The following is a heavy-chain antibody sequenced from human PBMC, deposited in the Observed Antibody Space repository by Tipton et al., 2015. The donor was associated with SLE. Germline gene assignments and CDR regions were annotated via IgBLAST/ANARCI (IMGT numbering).Heavy chain of an antibody. J-gene: IGHJ3*02. CDR1: GYSISSSNW. CDR2: IYYSGSI. D-gene: IGHD3/OR15-3a*01. Sequence: TLSLTCAVSGYSISSSNWWGWIRQPPGKGLEWIGYIYYSGSIYYNPSLKSRVTMSVDTSKNQFSLKLSSVTAMDTAVYYCARGGFEYDNIWAFDIWGQGTMVTVSS. CDR3: ARGGFEYDNIWAFDI. V-gene: IGHV4-28*02.